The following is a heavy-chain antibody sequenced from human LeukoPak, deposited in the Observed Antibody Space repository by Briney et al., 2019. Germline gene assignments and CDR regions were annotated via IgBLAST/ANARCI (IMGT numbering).Heavy chain of an antibody. CDR2: IIPIFGTA. CDR3: ARGGPYNCTEVHFDY. Sequence: AASVKVSCKASGGTFSSYAISWVRQAPGQGLEWMGGIIPIFGTANYAQKFQGSATITTHETTSTAYMAPSSPRSEATAVYYCARGGPYNCTEVHFDYWGQGTLVTVSS. D-gene: IGHD1-20*01. V-gene: IGHV1-69*05. CDR1: GGTFSSYA. J-gene: IGHJ4*02.